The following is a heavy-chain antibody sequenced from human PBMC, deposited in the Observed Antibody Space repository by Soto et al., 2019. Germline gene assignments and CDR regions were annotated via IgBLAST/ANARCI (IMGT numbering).Heavy chain of an antibody. J-gene: IGHJ5*02. D-gene: IGHD6-13*01. V-gene: IGHV3-11*06. CDR2: ISSSSSYT. CDR3: ARDGYSSSWSPKYNWFDP. Sequence: PGGSLRLSCAASGFTFSDYYMSWIRQAPGKGLEWVSYISSSSSYTNYADSVKGRFTISRDNAKNSLYLQMNSLRAEDTAVYYCARDGYSSSWSPKYNWFDPWGQGTLVTVS. CDR1: GFTFSDYY.